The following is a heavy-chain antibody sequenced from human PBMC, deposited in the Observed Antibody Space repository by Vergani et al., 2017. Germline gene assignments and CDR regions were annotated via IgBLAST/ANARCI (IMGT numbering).Heavy chain of an antibody. D-gene: IGHD6-6*01. J-gene: IGHJ3*02. CDR2: IWYDGSNK. CDR1: GFTFSSYG. V-gene: IGHV3-33*01. Sequence: QVQLVESGGGVVQPGRSLRLSCAASGFTFSSYGMHWVRQAPGKGLEWVAVIWYDGSNKYYADSVKGRFTISRDNSKNTLYLQMNSLRAEDTAVYYCARDLPSSSGYPSAFYIWGQGTMVTVSA. CDR3: ARDLPSSSGYPSAFYI.